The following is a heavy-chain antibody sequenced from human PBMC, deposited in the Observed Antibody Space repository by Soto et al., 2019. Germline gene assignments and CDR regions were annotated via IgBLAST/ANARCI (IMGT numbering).Heavy chain of an antibody. J-gene: IGHJ6*02. CDR3: ARVGTAMASYYYYGMDV. CDR1: GGTFSSYT. CDR2: IIPILGIA. D-gene: IGHD5-18*01. V-gene: IGHV1-69*02. Sequence: QVQLVQSGAEVKKPGSSVKVSCKASGGTFSSYTISWVRQAPGQGLEWMGRIIPILGIANYAQKFQGRVTITADKSTRTAYMELSSLRSEDTAVYYCARVGTAMASYYYYGMDVWGQGTTVTVSS.